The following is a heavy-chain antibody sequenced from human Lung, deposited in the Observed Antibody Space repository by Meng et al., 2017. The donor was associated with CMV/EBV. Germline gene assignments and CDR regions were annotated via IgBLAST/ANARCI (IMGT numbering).Heavy chain of an antibody. Sequence: PRPAPGFTFSRYRMSWVRQAPGKGPEWVANIKQDGREKYHVDSVKGRFPISRDNAKNSLYLQMDSLRAENTTVYYCARDQRLAYYDFWRGYLGKRGYCGMDVWXQGTTVTVSS. CDR2: IKQDGREK. CDR3: ARDQRLAYYDFWRGYLGKRGYCGMDV. J-gene: IGHJ6*02. D-gene: IGHD3-3*01. CDR1: GFTFSRYR. V-gene: IGHV3-7*01.